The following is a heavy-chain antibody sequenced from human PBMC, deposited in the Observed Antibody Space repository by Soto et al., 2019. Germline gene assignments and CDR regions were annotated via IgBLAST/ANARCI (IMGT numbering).Heavy chain of an antibody. D-gene: IGHD3-10*01. J-gene: IGHJ6*03. CDR3: ASRSGAGGTYYYYYYMDV. CDR2: ISYDGSNK. Sequence: QVQLVESGGGVVQPGRSLRLSCAASGFTFSSYGMHWVRQAPGKGLEWVAVISYDGSNKYYADSVKGRFTISRDNSKNTLYLQMNSLRAEDTAVYYCASRSGAGGTYYYYYYMDVWGKGTTVTVSS. CDR1: GFTFSSYG. V-gene: IGHV3-30*03.